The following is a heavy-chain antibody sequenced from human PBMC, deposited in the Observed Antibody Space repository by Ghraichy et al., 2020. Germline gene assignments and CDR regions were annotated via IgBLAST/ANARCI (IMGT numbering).Heavy chain of an antibody. J-gene: IGHJ4*02. D-gene: IGHD2-2*02. V-gene: IGHV3-53*01. CDR1: GFNVSSKY. Sequence: GESLNISCAASGFNVSSKYMSWVRQAPGKGLEWVSLIDSGGTTFYADSVKGRFTISRDLSKNTLYLQMNSLRAEDTAVYYCVRGRGYIFDFWGQGTLVTVSS. CDR3: VRGRGYIFDF. CDR2: IDSGGTT.